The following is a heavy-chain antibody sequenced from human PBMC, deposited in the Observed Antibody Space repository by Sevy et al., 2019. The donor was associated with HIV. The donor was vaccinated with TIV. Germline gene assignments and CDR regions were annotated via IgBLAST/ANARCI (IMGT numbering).Heavy chain of an antibody. V-gene: IGHV3-30*02. D-gene: IGHD1-7*01. CDR2: IRYDGGNK. CDR3: AKTGTTQLDY. J-gene: IGHJ4*02. Sequence: GGSLRLSCAASGFTFSRFGIHWVRQAPGKGLEWVAFIRYDGGNKYYVDSVKGRFTISRDNSKNTLYLQMDALRAEDTAVYYCAKTGTTQLDYWGQGTLVTVSS. CDR1: GFTFSRFG.